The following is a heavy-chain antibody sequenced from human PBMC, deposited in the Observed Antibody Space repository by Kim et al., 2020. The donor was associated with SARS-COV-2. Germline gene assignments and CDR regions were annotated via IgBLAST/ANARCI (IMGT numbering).Heavy chain of an antibody. CDR3: ARLTVAAAPNGMDV. J-gene: IGHJ6*02. Sequence: PTLKSRVTISVDTSQNQFSLRLSSVTAADTAVYYCARLTVAAAPNGMDVWGQGTTVTVSS. D-gene: IGHD6-13*01. V-gene: IGHV4-34*01.